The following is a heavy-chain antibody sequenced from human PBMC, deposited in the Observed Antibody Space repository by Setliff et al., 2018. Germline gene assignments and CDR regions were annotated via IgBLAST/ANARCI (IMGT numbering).Heavy chain of an antibody. V-gene: IGHV7-4-1*02. Sequence: ASVKVSCKASGYTFTSYAMNWVRQAPGQGLEWMGWINTNTGNPTYAQGFTGRFVFSSDTSVSTAYLQISSLKAEDTAVYYCARDRRCSSNSCWTDYAFDIWGQGTMVTVSS. CDR1: GYTFTSYA. CDR2: INTNTGNP. J-gene: IGHJ3*02. CDR3: ARDRRCSSNSCWTDYAFDI. D-gene: IGHD2-2*01.